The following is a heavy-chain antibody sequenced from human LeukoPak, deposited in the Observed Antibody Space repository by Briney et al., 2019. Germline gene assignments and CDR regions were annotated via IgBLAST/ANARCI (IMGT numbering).Heavy chain of an antibody. CDR2: IYYSGST. J-gene: IGHJ4*02. CDR1: GGSISSDNYY. CDR3: ARRGIATRTSLFDY. D-gene: IGHD6-6*01. V-gene: IGHV4-39*01. Sequence: SETPSLTCTVSGGSISSDNYYWGWIRQPPGKGLEWIGSIYYSGSTYYNPSLKSRVTISVDTSKNQFSLKLSSVTAADTAVYYCARRGIATRTSLFDYWGQGTLVTVSS.